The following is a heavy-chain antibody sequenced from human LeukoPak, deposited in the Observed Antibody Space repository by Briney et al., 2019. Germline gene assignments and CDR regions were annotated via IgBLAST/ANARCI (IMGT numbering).Heavy chain of an antibody. D-gene: IGHD6-13*01. Sequence: SETLSLTCTVSGGSISSSSYYWGWIRQPPGKGLEWIVSIYYSGSTYYNPSLKSRVTISVDTSKNQFSLKLSSVTAADTAVYYCARDSPIAAAGTVWWGLADYWGQGTLVTVSS. CDR1: GGSISSSSYY. J-gene: IGHJ4*02. CDR2: IYYSGST. CDR3: ARDSPIAAAGTVWWGLADY. V-gene: IGHV4-39*07.